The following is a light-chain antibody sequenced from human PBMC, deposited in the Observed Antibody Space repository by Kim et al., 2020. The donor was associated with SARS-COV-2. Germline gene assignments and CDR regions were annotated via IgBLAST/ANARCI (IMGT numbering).Light chain of an antibody. CDR3: QQSYSTPWT. CDR2: AAS. V-gene: IGKV1-39*01. Sequence: DIQMTQSPSSLSASVGDRVTITCRASQSISSYLNWYQQKPVKAPKLLIYAASSLQSGVPSRFSGSGSGTDFTLTISSLQPEDFATYYCQQSYSTPWTFGQGTAVDIK. CDR1: QSISSY. J-gene: IGKJ1*01.